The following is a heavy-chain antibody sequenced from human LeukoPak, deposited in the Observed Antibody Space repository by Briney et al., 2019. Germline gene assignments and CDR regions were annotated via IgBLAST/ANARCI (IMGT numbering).Heavy chain of an antibody. CDR2: INHSGST. Sequence: PSETLSLTCAVYGGSFSGYYWSWIRQPPGKGLEWIGEINHSGSTNYNPSLKSRATISVDTSKNQFSLKLSSVTAADTAVYYCARSWGYYYGSGSPEKHDYWGQGTLVTVSS. CDR3: ARSWGYYYGSGSPEKHDY. CDR1: GGSFSGYY. D-gene: IGHD3-10*01. J-gene: IGHJ4*02. V-gene: IGHV4-34*01.